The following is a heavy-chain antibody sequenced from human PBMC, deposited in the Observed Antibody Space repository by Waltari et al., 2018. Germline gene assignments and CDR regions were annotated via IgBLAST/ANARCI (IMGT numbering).Heavy chain of an antibody. Sequence: QLQLQESGPGLVKPSETLSLTCTVSGGSISSSPFYWGWIRQSPGKGLEWIGSSYYSGGTDYNPTLGSRVTKSGDTSKKQFSLKLSSVTAADTAVYYCARHWKKSGYRFDPWGQGTLVTVSS. CDR3: ARHWKKSGYRFDP. CDR1: GGSISSSPFY. CDR2: SYYSGGT. D-gene: IGHD5-12*01. J-gene: IGHJ5*02. V-gene: IGHV4-39*01.